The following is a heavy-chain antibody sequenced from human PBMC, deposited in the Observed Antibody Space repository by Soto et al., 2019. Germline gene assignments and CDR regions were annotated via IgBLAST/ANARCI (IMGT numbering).Heavy chain of an antibody. CDR3: AKETRYDILTGYDFDY. CDR2: ISWNSGSI. D-gene: IGHD3-9*01. V-gene: IGHV3-9*01. Sequence: SLRLSCAASGFTFDDYAMHWVRQAPGNGLEWVSGISWNSGSIGYADSVKGRFTISRDNAKNSLYLQMNSLRAEDTALYYCAKETRYDILTGYDFDYWGQGTLVTVSS. CDR1: GFTFDDYA. J-gene: IGHJ4*02.